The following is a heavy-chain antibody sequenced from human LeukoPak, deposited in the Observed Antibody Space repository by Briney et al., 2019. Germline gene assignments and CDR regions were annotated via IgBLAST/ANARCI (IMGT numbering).Heavy chain of an antibody. CDR2: FDAEDGET. J-gene: IGHJ4*02. D-gene: IGHD2-21*02. CDR1: GYTLTELS. CDR3: ATGVVTAIDFDY. Sequence: ASVKVSCKVSGYTLTELSMHWVRQAPGKGLEWMGGFDAEDGETIYAQKFQGRVTMTEDTSTDTAYMELSSLRSEDTAVYYCATGVVTAIDFDYWGQGTLVTVSS. V-gene: IGHV1-24*01.